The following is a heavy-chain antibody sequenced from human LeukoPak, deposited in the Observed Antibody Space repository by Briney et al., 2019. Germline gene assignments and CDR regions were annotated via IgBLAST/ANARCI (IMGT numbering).Heavy chain of an antibody. V-gene: IGHV3-30*04. CDR3: ARGGHYDSSRGPFFDY. CDR2: ISYDGSNK. D-gene: IGHD3-22*01. Sequence: GSLRLSCAASGFTFSSYSLNWVRQAPGKGLEGGAVISYDGSNKYYADSVKGRFTISRDNSKNTLYLQMNSLRAEDTAVYYCARGGHYDSSRGPFFDYWGQGTLVTVSS. CDR1: GFTFSSYS. J-gene: IGHJ4*02.